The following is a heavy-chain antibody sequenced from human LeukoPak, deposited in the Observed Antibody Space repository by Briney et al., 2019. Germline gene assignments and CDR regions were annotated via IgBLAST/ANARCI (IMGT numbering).Heavy chain of an antibody. CDR1: GYTFTSYD. Sequence: GASVKVSCKASGYTFTSYDINWVRQTTGQGLEWMGWMKPNSGNTGYAQKFQGRVTMTRNTSISTAYMELSSLRSEDTAVYYCARGRSLYDSSGYYYYYYYYGMDVWGQGTRVTVSS. J-gene: IGHJ6*02. D-gene: IGHD3-22*01. CDR3: ARGRSLYDSSGYYYYYYYYGMDV. V-gene: IGHV1-8*02. CDR2: MKPNSGNT.